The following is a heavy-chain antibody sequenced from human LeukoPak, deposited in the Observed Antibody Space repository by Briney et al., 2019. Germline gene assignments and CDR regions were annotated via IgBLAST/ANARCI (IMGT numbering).Heavy chain of an antibody. CDR3: ASGPYSSSYFAS. Sequence: SETLSLTCTVSGGSISSYYWSWIRQPPRKGLEWIGYFYYSGSTNYNPSLKSRVTISVDTSKNQFSLKLSSVTAADTAVYYCASGPYSSSYFASWGQGTMVTVSS. D-gene: IGHD6-13*01. CDR2: FYYSGST. CDR1: GGSISSYY. J-gene: IGHJ4*02. V-gene: IGHV4-59*01.